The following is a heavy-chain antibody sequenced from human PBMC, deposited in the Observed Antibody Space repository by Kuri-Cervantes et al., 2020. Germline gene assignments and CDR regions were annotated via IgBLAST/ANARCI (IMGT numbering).Heavy chain of an antibody. CDR2: IKQDGSEK. J-gene: IGHJ3*02. D-gene: IGHD6-19*01. CDR3: ANQNSQWLGMDAFDI. Sequence: GESLKISCAASGFTFSSYWMSWVRQAPGKGLEWVANIKQDGSEKYYVDSVKGRFTISRDNAKNSLYLQMNSLRAEDTAVYYCANQNSQWLGMDAFDIWGQGTMVTVSS. V-gene: IGHV3-7*01. CDR1: GFTFSSYW.